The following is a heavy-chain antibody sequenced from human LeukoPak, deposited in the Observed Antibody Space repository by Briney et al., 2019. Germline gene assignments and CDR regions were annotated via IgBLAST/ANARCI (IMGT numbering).Heavy chain of an antibody. CDR3: ASQGDYQDHSDIVVVPAAIRYYMDV. J-gene: IGHJ6*03. D-gene: IGHD2-2*01. CDR1: GGTFSSYA. Sequence: ASVKVSCKASGGTFSSYAISWVRQAPGQGLEWMGGIIPIFGTANYAQKFQGRVTITTDESTSTAYMELSSLRSEDTAVYYCASQGDYQDHSDIVVVPAAIRYYMDVWGKGTTVTVSS. CDR2: IIPIFGTA. V-gene: IGHV1-69*05.